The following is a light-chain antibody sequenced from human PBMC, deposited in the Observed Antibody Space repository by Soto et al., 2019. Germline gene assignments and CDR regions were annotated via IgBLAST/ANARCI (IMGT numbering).Light chain of an antibody. V-gene: IGLV1-51*01. CDR3: GSWDSSLSAYV. CDR1: SSNIGGNS. Sequence: QSVMTQSPSVSAAPGQKVTISCSGSSSNIGGNSVSWYQQLPGTAPKLLIYDDDKRPSGIPDRFSGSKSGTSATLGITGFQTGDEADYYCGSWDSSLSAYVFATRTKLTVL. CDR2: DDD. J-gene: IGLJ1*01.